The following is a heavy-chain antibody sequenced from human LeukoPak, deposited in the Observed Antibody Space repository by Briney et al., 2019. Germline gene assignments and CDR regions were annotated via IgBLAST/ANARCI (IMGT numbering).Heavy chain of an antibody. D-gene: IGHD2-2*01. Sequence: GGSLRLSCAASGFTFSSYWMSWVRQAPGKGLEWVANIKQDGSEKYYVDSVKGRFTISRDNAKNSLYLQMNSLRAEDTAVYYCARVDGCSCTSCFLLRGYYGMDVWGQGTTVTVSS. CDR3: ARVDGCSCTSCFLLRGYYGMDV. CDR2: IKQDGSEK. J-gene: IGHJ6*02. V-gene: IGHV3-7*01. CDR1: GFTFSSYW.